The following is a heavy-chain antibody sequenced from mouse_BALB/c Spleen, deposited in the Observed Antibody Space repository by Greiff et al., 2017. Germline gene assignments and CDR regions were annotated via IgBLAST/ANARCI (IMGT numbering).Heavy chain of an antibody. Sequence: QVQLQESGPGLVAPSQSLFITCTVSGFSFTSYGVHWVRQTPGKGLEWLGVICAGGSTNYNSALMSRLSIIKDNAKFQVFLKMNSLQTDDTAMYYCARGAYYRYDDLYAMDYWGQGTSVTVSS. V-gene: IGHV2-9*02. CDR1: GFSFTSYG. D-gene: IGHD2-14*01. CDR3: ARGAYYRYDDLYAMDY. J-gene: IGHJ4*01. CDR2: ICAGGST.